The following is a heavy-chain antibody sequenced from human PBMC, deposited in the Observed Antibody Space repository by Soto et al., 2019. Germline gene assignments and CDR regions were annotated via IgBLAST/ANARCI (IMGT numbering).Heavy chain of an antibody. CDR3: ARDNGYYDSSGYYYY. CDR2: IYYSGST. J-gene: IGHJ4*02. Sequence: QVQLQESGPGLVKPSETLSLTCTVSGGSVSSGSYYWSWIRQPPGKGLEWIGYIYYSGSTNYNPSLKSRVTLSVDTSKNQFSLKLSSVTAAYTAVYYCARDNGYYDSSGYYYYWGQGTLVTVSS. V-gene: IGHV4-61*01. D-gene: IGHD3-22*01. CDR1: GGSVSSGSYY.